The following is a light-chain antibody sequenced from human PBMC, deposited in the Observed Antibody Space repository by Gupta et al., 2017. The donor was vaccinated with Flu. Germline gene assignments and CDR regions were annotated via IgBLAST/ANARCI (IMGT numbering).Light chain of an antibody. CDR1: QSLLYRPKSKNF. J-gene: IGKJ1*01. CDR2: WAS. CDR3: QQDHNTPTT. V-gene: IGKV4-1*01. Sequence: DIVMTQSPDSLAVSLGERATINCKSSQSLLYRPKSKNFLAWYQQKPGQPPKLLIFWASARESGVPDRFTGRGSGTDFTLTISSLQAEDVAVYYCQQDHNTPTTFGQGTKVEIK.